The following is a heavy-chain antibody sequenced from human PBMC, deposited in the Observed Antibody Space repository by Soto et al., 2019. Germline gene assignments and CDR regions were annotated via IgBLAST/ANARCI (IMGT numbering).Heavy chain of an antibody. D-gene: IGHD3-10*01. J-gene: IGHJ4*02. CDR2: IYNDGTYS. CDR3: TRGPRPISTGTGAY. CDR1: GFIFKMYW. V-gene: IGHV3-74*01. Sequence: GGSLRLSCAASGFIFKMYWMHWVRQSPGKGLVWISRIYNDGTYSDYADSVRGRFTISRDDVNDTLYLQMNNLRAEDSGLYYCTRGPRPISTGTGAYWGQGTLVTVSS.